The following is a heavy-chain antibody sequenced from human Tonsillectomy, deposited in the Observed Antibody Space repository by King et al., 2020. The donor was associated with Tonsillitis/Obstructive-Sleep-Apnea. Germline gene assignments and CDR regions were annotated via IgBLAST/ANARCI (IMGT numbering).Heavy chain of an antibody. J-gene: IGHJ5*02. D-gene: IGHD4-23*01. CDR2: IYWDDDK. CDR1: GFSLSTSGVG. CDR3: AHSPSITDMTTVVGWFDP. V-gene: IGHV2-5*02. Sequence: TLKESGPTLVKPTQTLTLTCTFSGFSLSTSGVGVGWIRQPPGKALEWLALIYWDDDKRYSPSLKSRLTITKDTSKNQVVLTMTNMDPVDTATYYCAHSPSITDMTTVVGWFDPWGQGTLVTVSS.